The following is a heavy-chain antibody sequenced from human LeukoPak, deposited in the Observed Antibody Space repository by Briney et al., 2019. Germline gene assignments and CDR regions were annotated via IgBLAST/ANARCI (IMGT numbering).Heavy chain of an antibody. D-gene: IGHD2-15*01. CDR1: GFTFSSYG. CDR2: IPYDGSNK. CDR3: AKGGYCSGGSCYFSVYYYGMDV. Sequence: GRSLRLSCAASGFTFSSYGMHWVRQAPGKGLEWVAVIPYDGSNKYYADSVKGRFTISRDNSRNTLYLQMNSLRAEDTAVYYCAKGGYCSGGSCYFSVYYYGMDVWGQGTTVTVSS. J-gene: IGHJ6*02. V-gene: IGHV3-30*18.